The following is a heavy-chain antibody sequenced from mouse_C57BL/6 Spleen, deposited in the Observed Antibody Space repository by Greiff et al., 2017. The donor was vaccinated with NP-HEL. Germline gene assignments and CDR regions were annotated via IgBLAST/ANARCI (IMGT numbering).Heavy chain of an antibody. V-gene: IGHV1-81*01. Sequence: VQLQQSGAELARPGASVKLSCKASGYTFTSYGLSWVKQRTGQGLEWIGEIYPRSGNTYYNEKFKGKATLTADKSSSTAYMELRSLTSEDSAVYFCARWLLSYYYAMDYWGQGTSVTVSA. CDR3: ARWLLSYYYAMDY. D-gene: IGHD2-3*01. J-gene: IGHJ4*01. CDR2: IYPRSGNT. CDR1: GYTFTSYG.